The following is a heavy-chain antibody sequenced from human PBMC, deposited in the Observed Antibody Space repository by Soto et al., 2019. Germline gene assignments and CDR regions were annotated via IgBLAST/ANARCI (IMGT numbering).Heavy chain of an antibody. Sequence: GGSLRLSCVASGFTFSRYEMNWVRQAPGKGLEWISYITGSGETVFYADSVKGRFTISRDNAKNSLFLQMNGLRVEDTAVYFCAREDNSVVNLFDFWGQGALVTVSS. J-gene: IGHJ4*02. D-gene: IGHD3-22*01. CDR2: ITGSGETV. CDR1: GFTFSRYE. V-gene: IGHV3-48*03. CDR3: AREDNSVVNLFDF.